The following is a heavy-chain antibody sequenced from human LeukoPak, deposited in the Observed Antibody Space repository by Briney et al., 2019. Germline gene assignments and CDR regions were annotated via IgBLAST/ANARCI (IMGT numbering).Heavy chain of an antibody. D-gene: IGHD3-10*01. V-gene: IGHV1-24*01. CDR1: GYTFTSYG. J-gene: IGHJ5*02. Sequence: GASVKVSCKASGYTFTSYGISWVRQAPGKGLEWMGGFDPEDGETIYAQKFQGRVTMTEDTSTDTAYMELSSLRSEDTAVYYCATVSLVGGWFDPWGQGTLVTVSS. CDR3: ATVSLVGGWFDP. CDR2: FDPEDGET.